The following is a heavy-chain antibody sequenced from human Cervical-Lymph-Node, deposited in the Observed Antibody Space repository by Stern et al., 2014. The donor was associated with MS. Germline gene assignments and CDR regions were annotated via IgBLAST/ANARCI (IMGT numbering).Heavy chain of an antibody. J-gene: IGHJ4*02. V-gene: IGHV3-33*01. CDR1: GFTFRSYG. D-gene: IGHD5-24*01. Sequence: VQLVESGGGVVQPGTSLRLSCAASGFTFRSYGMHWVRQAPGKGLELVAIVWSDGSTAYYRNSVKGRFTISRNNSNNTLFLQMNSLTAEDTAVYYCARGHIPYAYNYLFDYWGQGTLVTVSS. CDR3: ARGHIPYAYNYLFDY. CDR2: VWSDGSTA.